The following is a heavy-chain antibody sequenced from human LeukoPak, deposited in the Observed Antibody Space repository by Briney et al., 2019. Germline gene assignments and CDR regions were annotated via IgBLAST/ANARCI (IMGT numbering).Heavy chain of an antibody. CDR2: INHSGST. CDR1: GGSFSDYY. Sequence: SETLSLTCAVYGGSFSDYYWSWIRQPPGKGLEWIGEINHSGSTNYNPSLKSRVTISVDTSKNQFSLKLSSVTAADTAVYYCARADYDFWSGYPQGWFDPWGQGTLVTVSS. CDR3: ARADYDFWSGYPQGWFDP. D-gene: IGHD3-3*01. J-gene: IGHJ5*02. V-gene: IGHV4-34*01.